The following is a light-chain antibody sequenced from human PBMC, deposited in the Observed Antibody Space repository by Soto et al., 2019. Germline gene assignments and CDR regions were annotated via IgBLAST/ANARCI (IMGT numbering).Light chain of an antibody. CDR1: QSVSSY. CDR2: DAS. V-gene: IGKV3-11*01. Sequence: ELVFTQSPATLSLSPGERATLSCRASQSVSSYLAWYQQKPGQSPRLLIYDASNRATGIPARFSGSGSGTDFTLTISSLEAEDFAVYYCQQRSNWPRTFGQGTKVEIK. CDR3: QQRSNWPRT. J-gene: IGKJ1*01.